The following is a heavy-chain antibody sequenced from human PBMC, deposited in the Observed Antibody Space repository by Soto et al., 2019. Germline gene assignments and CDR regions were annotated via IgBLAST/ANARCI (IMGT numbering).Heavy chain of an antibody. V-gene: IGHV1-46*01. CDR3: AKEGAIPGEVDA. Sequence: HLAQSGPEVKRPETSVKISCKASGFIFTDWFMHWVRQAPGQGPEWMGIINTSGGNSIYSQKFQDRVTMTRDTSTSTLYLELTSLTSADTAVHYCAKEGAIPGEVDAWGQGTLVIVSS. J-gene: IGHJ1*01. CDR2: INTSGGNS. D-gene: IGHD3-10*01. CDR1: GFIFTDWF.